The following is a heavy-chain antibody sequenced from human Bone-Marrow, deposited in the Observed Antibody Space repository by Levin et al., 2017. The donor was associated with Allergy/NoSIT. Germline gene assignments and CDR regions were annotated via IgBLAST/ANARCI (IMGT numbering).Heavy chain of an antibody. V-gene: IGHV3-48*01. CDR2: ISARRTTI. CDR3: ARDEESYGDAFDI. D-gene: IGHD3-10*01. J-gene: IGHJ3*02. CDR1: GFTFETYG. Sequence: PGGSLRLSCAASGFTFETYGMIWVRQAPGKGLEWISYISARRTTIYYADSVKGRFTISRDDAKKSLYLQMSSLRAEDTAVYYCARDEESYGDAFDIWGQGTRVTVS.